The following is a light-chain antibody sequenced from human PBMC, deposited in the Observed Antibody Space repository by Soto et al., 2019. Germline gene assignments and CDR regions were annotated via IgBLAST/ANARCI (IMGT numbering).Light chain of an antibody. CDR3: QQYGSSLLT. V-gene: IGKV3-20*01. CDR2: SAS. Sequence: EIVLTQSPGTLSLSPGERATLSCRASQSVSSSYLAWYQQKPGQAPRLLIYSASSRATGIPDRFSGSGSGTDFTLTISRLEPEDFAVYYCQQYGSSLLTFGGGTKVDI. CDR1: QSVSSSY. J-gene: IGKJ4*01.